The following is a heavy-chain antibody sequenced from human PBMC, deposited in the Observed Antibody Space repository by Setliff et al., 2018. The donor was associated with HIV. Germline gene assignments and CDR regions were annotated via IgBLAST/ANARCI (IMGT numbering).Heavy chain of an antibody. CDR2: ISSSSRSK. V-gene: IGHV3-21*04. J-gene: IGHJ3*02. CDR3: ARDPAFGAFDI. Sequence: PGGSLRLSCAASGFTFSSYSMNWVRQAPGKGLEWVSSISSSSRSKYYADSVEGRFTISRDNAKNSLYLQMSSLRTEDTAVYFCARDPAFGAFDIWGQGTMVTVSS. CDR1: GFTFSSYS. D-gene: IGHD3-10*01.